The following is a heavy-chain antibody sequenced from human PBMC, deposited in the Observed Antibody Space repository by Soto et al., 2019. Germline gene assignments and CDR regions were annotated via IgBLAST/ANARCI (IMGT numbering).Heavy chain of an antibody. V-gene: IGHV3-66*01. CDR3: ARWAAVADY. D-gene: IGHD6-19*01. J-gene: IGHJ4*02. CDR2: IYSGGST. Sequence: EVQLVESGGGLVQPGGSLRLACAVSGFTVSSNYMSWVRQAPGKGLEWVSVIYSGGSTYYADSVKGRFTISRDNSKNTLYLQMHSLRAEDTAVYYCARWAAVADYWGQGTLVTVSS. CDR1: GFTVSSNY.